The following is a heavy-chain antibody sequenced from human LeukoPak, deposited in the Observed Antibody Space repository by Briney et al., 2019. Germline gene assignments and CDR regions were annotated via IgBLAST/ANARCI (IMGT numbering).Heavy chain of an antibody. CDR3: ARRRGYDSSGRFDY. D-gene: IGHD3-22*01. Sequence: SETLSLTCAVYGGSFSGYYWSWIRQPPGKGLEWIGEINHSGSTNYNPSLKSRATISVDTSKNQFSLKLSSVTAADTAVYYCARRRGYDSSGRFDYWGQGTLVTVSS. J-gene: IGHJ4*02. V-gene: IGHV4-34*01. CDR1: GGSFSGYY. CDR2: INHSGST.